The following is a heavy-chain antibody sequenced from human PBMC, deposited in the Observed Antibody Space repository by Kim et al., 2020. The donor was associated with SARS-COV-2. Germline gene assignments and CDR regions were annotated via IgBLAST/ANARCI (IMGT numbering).Heavy chain of an antibody. CDR3: AKGISKSIYYYYGMDV. V-gene: IGHV3-23*01. CDR1: GFTFSSCS. J-gene: IGHJ6*01. Sequence: GGSLRLSCAASGFTFSSCSMSWVRQAPGKGLEWVSAISGNGANTYYADSVKGRFTISRDNSKNTLYLQMNSLRVWDTAVYYCAKGISKSIYYYYGMDVWG. D-gene: IGHD2-2*01. CDR2: ISGNGANT.